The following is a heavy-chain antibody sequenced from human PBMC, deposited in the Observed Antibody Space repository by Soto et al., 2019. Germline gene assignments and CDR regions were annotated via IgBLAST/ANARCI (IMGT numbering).Heavy chain of an antibody. Sequence: PGGSLRLSCAASGFTFSSYAMSWVRQAPGKGLEWVSAISGSGGSTYYADSVKGRFTISRDNSKNTLYLQMNSLRAEDTAVYYCAKDGARGAIFGGVITPLDYYYGMDVWAQGTTVTVSS. CDR1: GFTFSSYA. CDR3: AKDGARGAIFGGVITPLDYYYGMDV. J-gene: IGHJ6*02. CDR2: ISGSGGST. D-gene: IGHD3-3*01. V-gene: IGHV3-23*01.